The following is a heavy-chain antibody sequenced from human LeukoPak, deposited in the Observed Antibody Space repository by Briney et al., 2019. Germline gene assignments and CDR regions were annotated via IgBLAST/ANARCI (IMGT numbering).Heavy chain of an antibody. CDR3: ARARIDY. Sequence: GGSLRLSCAASGFSFSNYWMSWVRQAPGKGLEWVANIKQDGSEKYYADSVKGRFTISRDNAKNLLYLQMSSLRAEDTAVYYCARARIDYWGQGTLVTVSS. J-gene: IGHJ4*02. CDR2: IKQDGSEK. D-gene: IGHD1-14*01. V-gene: IGHV3-7*04. CDR1: GFSFSNYW.